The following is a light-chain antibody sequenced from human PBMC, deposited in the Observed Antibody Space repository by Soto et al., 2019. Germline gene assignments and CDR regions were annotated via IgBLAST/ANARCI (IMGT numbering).Light chain of an antibody. CDR3: QQFSSYPLT. CDR1: QPVRNNC. J-gene: IGKJ4*01. Sequence: EFVLTQSPDPQSFSPGERASLSCRPSQPVRNNCLAWYQQKPGQAPKLLIHDASSRATGIPDRFSGGGSGTDFILTISSLEPEDFAVYYCQQFSSYPLTFGGGTKVDIK. CDR2: DAS. V-gene: IGKV3-20*01.